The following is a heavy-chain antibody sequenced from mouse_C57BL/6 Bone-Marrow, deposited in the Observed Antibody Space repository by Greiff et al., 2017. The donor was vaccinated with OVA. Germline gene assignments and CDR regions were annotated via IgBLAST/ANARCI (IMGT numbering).Heavy chain of an antibody. CDR2: ISDGGSYT. Sequence: EVKLVESGGGLVKPGGSLKLSCAASGFTFSSYAMSWVRQTPEKRLEWVATISDGGSYTYYPDNVKGRFTISRDNAKNNLYLQMSDLKSEDTAMYYCARGWLLNAMDYWGQGTSVTVSS. J-gene: IGHJ4*01. D-gene: IGHD2-3*01. V-gene: IGHV5-4*03. CDR1: GFTFSSYA. CDR3: ARGWLLNAMDY.